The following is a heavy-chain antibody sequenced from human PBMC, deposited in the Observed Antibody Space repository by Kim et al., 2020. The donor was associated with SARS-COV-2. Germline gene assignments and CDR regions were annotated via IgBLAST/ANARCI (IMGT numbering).Heavy chain of an antibody. CDR2: IRRSDGGT. V-gene: IGHV3-23*01. CDR1: GFTVNTYA. CDR3: ARERGGVTNAFDI. D-gene: IGHD3-10*01. Sequence: GGSLRLSCAASGFTVNTYAMTWVRQAPGKGLEWVSVIRRSDGGTFYADSVKGRFTISRDNSKNTLYLQMSSLRAEDTALYYCARERGGVTNAFDIWGQGTLVTVSS. J-gene: IGHJ3*02.